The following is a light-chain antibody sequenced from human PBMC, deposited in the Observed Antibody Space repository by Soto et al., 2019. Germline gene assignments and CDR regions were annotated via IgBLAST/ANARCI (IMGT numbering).Light chain of an antibody. Sequence: IVLTQSPATLSLSPGGRATLSCMASQGVSSYLAWYQQKPGQAPRLLIYDASNRATGIPARFSGSGPGTDFTLTISSLEPEDFAVYYCQQRSNWPITFGQGTRLEIK. CDR2: DAS. V-gene: IGKV3D-11*01. CDR3: QQRSNWPIT. CDR1: QGVSSY. J-gene: IGKJ5*01.